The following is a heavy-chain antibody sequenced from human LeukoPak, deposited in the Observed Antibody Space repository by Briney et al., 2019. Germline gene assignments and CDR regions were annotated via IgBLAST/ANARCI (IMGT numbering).Heavy chain of an antibody. D-gene: IGHD3-10*01. J-gene: IGHJ4*02. V-gene: IGHV3-7*03. CDR1: GFTFSSYW. CDR3: ARLDYYGSGSYQVDY. Sequence: PGGSLRLSYAASGFTFSSYWMSWVRQAPGKGLEWVANIKQDGSEKYYVDSVKGRFTISRDNAKNSLYLQMNSLRAEDTAVYYCARLDYYGSGSYQVDYWGQGTLVTVSS. CDR2: IKQDGSEK.